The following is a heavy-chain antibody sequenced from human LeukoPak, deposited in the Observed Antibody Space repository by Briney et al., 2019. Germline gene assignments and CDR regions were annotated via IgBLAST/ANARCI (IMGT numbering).Heavy chain of an antibody. Sequence: PGGSLRLSCAASGFTFSSYAMSWVRQAPGKGLEWVSAISGSGGSTYYADSVKGRFTISRDNSKNTMYLQMNSLRVEDTAVYYCAKSSNGFTVRTLAYWGQGTLVTVSS. D-gene: IGHD4-11*01. CDR2: ISGSGGST. CDR1: GFTFSSYA. V-gene: IGHV3-23*01. CDR3: AKSSNGFTVRTLAY. J-gene: IGHJ4*02.